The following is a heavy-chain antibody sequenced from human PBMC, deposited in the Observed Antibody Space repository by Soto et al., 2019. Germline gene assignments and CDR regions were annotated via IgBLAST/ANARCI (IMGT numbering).Heavy chain of an antibody. CDR1: GYTFNSYG. D-gene: IGHD6-19*01. CDR2: ISAYNGNT. CDR3: ARVRGIAVAPDAFDI. V-gene: IGHV1-18*01. J-gene: IGHJ3*02. Sequence: GASVKVSCEASGYTFNSYGISWVRQAPGQRLEWKGWISAYNGNTNYAQKLQGRVTMTTDTSTSTAYMELRSLRSDDTAVYYCARVRGIAVAPDAFDIWGQGTMVTVSS.